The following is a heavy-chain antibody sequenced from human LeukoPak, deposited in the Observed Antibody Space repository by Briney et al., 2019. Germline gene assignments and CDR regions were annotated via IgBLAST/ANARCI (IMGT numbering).Heavy chain of an antibody. D-gene: IGHD4-17*01. CDR2: ISSTSSTV. Sequence: GGSLRLSCAASGFTSSTYSMSWVRQAPGKGLEWVSYISSTSSTVHYADSVKGRFTVSRDNAKNPLFLQMNSLKAEDTAVYYCARDDFGDYLGWFDSWGQGTLVTVSS. CDR3: ARDDFGDYLGWFDS. J-gene: IGHJ5*01. V-gene: IGHV3-48*04. CDR1: GFTSSTYS.